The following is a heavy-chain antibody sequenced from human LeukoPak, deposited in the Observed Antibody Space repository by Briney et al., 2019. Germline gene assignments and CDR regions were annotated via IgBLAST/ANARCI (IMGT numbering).Heavy chain of an antibody. CDR1: GGSFSGYY. V-gene: IGHV4-34*01. CDR3: AKDGPAVATYGKGDAFDI. Sequence: SETLSLTCAVYGGSFSGYYWSWIRQPPGKGLEWIGEINHSGSTNYNPFLKSRVTISVDTSKNQFSLKLSSVTAADTAVYYCAKDGPAVATYGKGDAFDIWGQGTMVTVSS. CDR2: INHSGST. D-gene: IGHD5-12*01. J-gene: IGHJ3*02.